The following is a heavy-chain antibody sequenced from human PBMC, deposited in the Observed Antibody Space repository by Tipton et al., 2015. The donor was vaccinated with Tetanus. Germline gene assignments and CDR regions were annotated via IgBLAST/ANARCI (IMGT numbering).Heavy chain of an antibody. V-gene: IGHV3-33*01. CDR2: SWYDGTDK. D-gene: IGHD2-15*01. CDR1: GFIFSSYC. J-gene: IGHJ4*01. Sequence: SLRLSCAASGFIFSSYCIHWVRQAPGKGLEWVAVSWYDGTDKYYADSVNGRFTISRDNSKNTLYLKMNSLRAEDTAVSYGARAADCSGGSCFSGDFDNWAHGTQVTVPS. CDR3: ARAADCSGGSCFSGDFDN.